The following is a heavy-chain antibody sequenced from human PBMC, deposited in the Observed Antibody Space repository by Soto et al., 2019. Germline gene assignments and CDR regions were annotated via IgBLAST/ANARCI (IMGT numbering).Heavy chain of an antibody. CDR3: ARAGVGGYYNYGMDV. V-gene: IGHV1-69*13. CDR2: IIPIFGTA. D-gene: IGHD2-8*01. Sequence: WASVKVSCKASGGTFSSYAISWVRQAPGQGLEWMGGIIPIFGTANYAQKFQGRVTITADESTSTAYMELSSLRSEDTAVYYCARAGVGGYYNYGMDVCGQATRATVSS. J-gene: IGHJ6*02. CDR1: GGTFSSYA.